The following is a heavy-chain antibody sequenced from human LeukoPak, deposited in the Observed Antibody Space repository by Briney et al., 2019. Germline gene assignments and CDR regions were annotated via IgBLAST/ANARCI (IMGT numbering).Heavy chain of an antibody. CDR1: GFTFSSYG. Sequence: GGSLRLSCVASGFTFSSYGMHWVRQARGKGREWVAIVWHDGSDKYYADSVKGRFTVSRDNSKNTIYLQLNSLRAEDTAVYYCARDLDYSNHFSWFDPWGQGTLVIVSS. CDR2: VWHDGSDK. D-gene: IGHD4-11*01. CDR3: ARDLDYSNHFSWFDP. V-gene: IGHV3-33*01. J-gene: IGHJ5*02.